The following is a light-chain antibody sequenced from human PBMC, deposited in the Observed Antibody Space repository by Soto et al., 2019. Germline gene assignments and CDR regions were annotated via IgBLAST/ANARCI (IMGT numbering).Light chain of an antibody. V-gene: IGLV2-23*02. J-gene: IGLJ2*01. CDR3: CSYAGSSTFLV. CDR1: ISDVGGYHF. Sequence: QSALTQPASVSGSPGQSITISCTGTISDVGGYHFGSWYQQHPGKAPKLMLSEVSKRPSGVSTRFSGSKSGNTASLTISGLQAEDEADYYCCSYAGSSTFLVFGGGTKLTVL. CDR2: EVS.